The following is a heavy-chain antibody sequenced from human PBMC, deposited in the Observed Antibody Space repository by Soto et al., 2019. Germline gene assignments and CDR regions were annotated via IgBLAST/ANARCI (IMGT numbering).Heavy chain of an antibody. J-gene: IGHJ5*02. D-gene: IGHD3-22*01. V-gene: IGHV4-59*01. CDR2: IYYSGST. CDR3: ARGFLNYYDSSGYP. Sequence: SETLSLTCTVSGGSISSYYWSWIRQPPGKGLEWIGYIYYSGSTNYSPSLKSRVTISVDTSKNQFSLKLSSVTAADTAVYYCARGFLNYYDSSGYPWSQGTLVTVSS. CDR1: GGSISSYY.